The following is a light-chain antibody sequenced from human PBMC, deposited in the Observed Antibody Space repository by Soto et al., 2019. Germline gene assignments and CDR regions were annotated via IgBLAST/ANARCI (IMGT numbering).Light chain of an antibody. CDR2: WAS. Sequence: DIVMTQSPDSLAVSLGERATINCKSSQRVLYSSNNKNYLAWYQQKPGQPPKLLIYWASTRESGVPDRFSGSGSGTDFPLTICSLQAEDVAVYYCQQYYSTPRTFGQRTKVEIK. CDR1: QRVLYSSNNKNY. J-gene: IGKJ1*01. CDR3: QQYYSTPRT. V-gene: IGKV4-1*01.